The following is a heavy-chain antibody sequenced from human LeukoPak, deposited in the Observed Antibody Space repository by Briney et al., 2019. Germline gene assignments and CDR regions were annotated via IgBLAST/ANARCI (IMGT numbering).Heavy chain of an antibody. V-gene: IGHV3-73*01. CDR1: GFTFSGSA. J-gene: IGHJ4*02. Sequence: GGSLRLSCAASGFTFSGSAMHWVRQASGKGLEWVGRIRSKANSYATAYAASVKGRFTISRDDSKNTAYLQMNSLKTEDTAVYYCTRPQYSSGPPRWWGQGTLVTVSS. CDR3: TRPQYSSGPPRW. CDR2: IRSKANSYAT. D-gene: IGHD6-19*01.